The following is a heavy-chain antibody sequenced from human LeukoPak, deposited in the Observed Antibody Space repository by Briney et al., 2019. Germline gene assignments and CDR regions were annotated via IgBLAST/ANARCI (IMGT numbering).Heavy chain of an antibody. CDR3: ARQVIAVAGLFDY. D-gene: IGHD6-19*01. Sequence: GASLKISCKGSGYSFTSYWIGWVRQLPGKGLEWMGIIYPGDSDTRYSPSFHGQVTISADKSISTAYLQWSSLKASDTAMYYCARQVIAVAGLFDYWGQGTLVTVSS. CDR1: GYSFTSYW. V-gene: IGHV5-51*01. J-gene: IGHJ4*02. CDR2: IYPGDSDT.